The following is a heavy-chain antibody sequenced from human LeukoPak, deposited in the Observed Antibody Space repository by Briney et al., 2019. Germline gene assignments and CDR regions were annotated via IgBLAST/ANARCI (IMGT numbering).Heavy chain of an antibody. J-gene: IGHJ3*01. Sequence: SETLSLTCTVSGGSISTYYWSWIRQSPGKGLEWIGYIYYSGNTNYNPSLKSRVIISVDTSKNQFSLKLSSVTAADTAVYCCARVGEGSFDVWGQGTMVTVSS. CDR3: ARVGEGSFDV. CDR2: IYYSGNT. V-gene: IGHV4-59*01. D-gene: IGHD3-16*01. CDR1: GGSISTYY.